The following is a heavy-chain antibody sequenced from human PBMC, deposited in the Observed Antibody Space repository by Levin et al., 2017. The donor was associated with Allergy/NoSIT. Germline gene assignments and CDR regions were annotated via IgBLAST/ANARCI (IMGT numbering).Heavy chain of an antibody. D-gene: IGHD2-15*01. V-gene: IGHV4-59*01. CDR3: ARVMVPATPRGAFDI. CDR1: GGSISSYS. CDR2: IYHSGNT. Sequence: SETLSLTCTVSGGSISSYSRSWIRQPPGKGLEWIGHIYHSGNTNYNPSLKSRVSMSEDTSKNQFSLKLSSVTAADTAVYYCARVMVPATPRGAFDIWGQGTMVTVSS. J-gene: IGHJ3*02.